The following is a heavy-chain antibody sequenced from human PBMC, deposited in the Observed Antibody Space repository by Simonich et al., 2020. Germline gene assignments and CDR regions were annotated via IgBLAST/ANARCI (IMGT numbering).Heavy chain of an antibody. CDR2: IYYSGST. Sequence: QVQLQESGPGLVKPSETLSLTCTVSGGSISSYYWSWIRQPPGKGLEWIGDIYYSGSTNYNPPLKSRVTISVDTSKNQFSLKLSSVTAADTAVYYCARSLGYYYYYYGMDVWGQGTTVTVSS. CDR3: ARSLGYYYYYYGMDV. J-gene: IGHJ6*02. V-gene: IGHV4-59*08. CDR1: GGSISSYY. D-gene: IGHD1-26*01.